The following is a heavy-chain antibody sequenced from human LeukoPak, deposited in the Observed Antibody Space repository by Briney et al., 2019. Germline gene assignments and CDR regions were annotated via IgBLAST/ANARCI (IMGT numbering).Heavy chain of an antibody. J-gene: IGHJ6*03. D-gene: IGHD5-12*01. CDR1: GGSISSSSYY. CDR2: IYYSGST. V-gene: IGHV4-39*01. CDR3: ARGDSGYDYGYYYYYMDV. Sequence: SETLSLTCTVSGGSISSSSYYWGWIRQPPGKGLEWIGSIYYSGSTYYNPSLTSRATISVDTSKNQFSLKLSSVTAADTAVYYCARGDSGYDYGYYYYYMDVWGKGTTVTVSS.